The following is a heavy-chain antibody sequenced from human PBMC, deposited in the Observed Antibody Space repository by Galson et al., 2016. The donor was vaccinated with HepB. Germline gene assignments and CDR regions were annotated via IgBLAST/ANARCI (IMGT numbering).Heavy chain of an antibody. Sequence: QVQLQESGPGLVKPSETLSLTCTVPGGPISTYYWSWIRQSPGKGLEWIGYIYYSGSTNYNPSLKSRVTISVDTSKSQFSLKLSSVTAADTAVYYCARVRGSGWLFDYWGQGTLVTVSS. CDR1: GGPISTYY. J-gene: IGHJ4*02. CDR2: IYYSGST. CDR3: ARVRGSGWLFDY. D-gene: IGHD6-19*01. V-gene: IGHV4-59*01.